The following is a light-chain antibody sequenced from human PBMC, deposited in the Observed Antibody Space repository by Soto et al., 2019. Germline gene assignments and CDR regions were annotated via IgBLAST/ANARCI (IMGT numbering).Light chain of an antibody. Sequence: EIVLTQSPGTLSLSPGERATLSCRASQSVSSNYLAWYQQKPGQAPRLLIYGASTRATGIPARFSGSGSGTEFTLTISSLQSEDFAVYYCQQYGSSPLTFGQGTRLEI. V-gene: IGKV3-20*01. CDR1: QSVSSNY. CDR2: GAS. J-gene: IGKJ5*01. CDR3: QQYGSSPLT.